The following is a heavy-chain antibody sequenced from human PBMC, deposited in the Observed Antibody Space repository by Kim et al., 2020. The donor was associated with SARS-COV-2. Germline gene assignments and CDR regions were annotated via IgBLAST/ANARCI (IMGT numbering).Heavy chain of an antibody. V-gene: IGHV4-30-2*05. CDR3: AREVLLSYYYYMDV. D-gene: IGHD2-8*01. J-gene: IGHJ6*03. Sequence: PSLKSLVTIPVATSKNQFALKLGSVTAADTAVYYCAREVLLSYYYYMDVWGKGTTVTVSS.